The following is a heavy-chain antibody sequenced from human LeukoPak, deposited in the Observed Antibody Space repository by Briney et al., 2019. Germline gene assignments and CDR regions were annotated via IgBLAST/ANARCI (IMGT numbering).Heavy chain of an antibody. Sequence: PSETLSLTCTVSGGSISSSSYYWGWIRQPPGKGLEWIGSIYYSGSTYYNPSLKSRVTISVDTSKNQFSLKLSSVTAADTAVYYCARLQSHREQQPGFDPWGQGTLVTVSS. CDR2: IYYSGST. J-gene: IGHJ5*02. V-gene: IGHV4-39*01. CDR3: ARLQSHREQQPGFDP. CDR1: GGSISSSSYY. D-gene: IGHD6-13*01.